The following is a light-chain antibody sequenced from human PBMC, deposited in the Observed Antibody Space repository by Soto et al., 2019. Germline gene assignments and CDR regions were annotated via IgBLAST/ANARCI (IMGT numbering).Light chain of an antibody. CDR3: QQRSNWQGIT. CDR1: QSVSSY. CDR2: DAS. V-gene: IGKV3-11*01. J-gene: IGKJ5*01. Sequence: EIVFTQSPATLSLSPGERATPCCRASQSVSSYLAWYQQKPGQAPRLLIYDASNRATGIPARFSGSGSGTDFTLTISSLEPEDFAVYYCQQRSNWQGITFGQGTRLEIK.